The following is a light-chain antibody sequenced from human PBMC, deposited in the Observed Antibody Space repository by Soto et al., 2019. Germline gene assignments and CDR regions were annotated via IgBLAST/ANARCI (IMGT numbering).Light chain of an antibody. V-gene: IGLV2-14*03. CDR3: SSYTSSSTYV. Sequence: QSVLTQPASVSGAPGQSIAISCTGTSSDVGGYNYVSWYQHHPGKAPKLMVYDVSNRPSGVSNRFSGSKSGNTASLTISGLQAEDEADYYCSSYTSSSTYVFRTGTKVTVL. CDR1: SSDVGGYNY. J-gene: IGLJ1*01. CDR2: DVS.